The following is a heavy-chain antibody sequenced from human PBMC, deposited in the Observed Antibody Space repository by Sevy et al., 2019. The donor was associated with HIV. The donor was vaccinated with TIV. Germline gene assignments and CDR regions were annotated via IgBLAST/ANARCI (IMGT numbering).Heavy chain of an antibody. V-gene: IGHV3-30*04. Sequence: GGSLRLSCAASGFTFSSYAMHWVRQAPGKGLEWVAVISYDGSNKYYADSVKGRFTISRDNSKNTLYLQMNSLRAEDTAVYYCARGQWTAWYDSSGYQRNSDAFDIWGQGTMVTVSS. CDR2: ISYDGSNK. CDR3: ARGQWTAWYDSSGYQRNSDAFDI. CDR1: GFTFSSYA. D-gene: IGHD3-22*01. J-gene: IGHJ3*02.